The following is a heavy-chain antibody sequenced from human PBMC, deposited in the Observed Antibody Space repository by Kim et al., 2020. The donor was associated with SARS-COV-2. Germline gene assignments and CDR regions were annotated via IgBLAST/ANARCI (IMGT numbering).Heavy chain of an antibody. D-gene: IGHD3-22*01. J-gene: IGHJ6*02. CDR3: AKAGAFGIGDYYYDSRGTGMDV. CDR2: ISYDGSNK. Sequence: GGSLRLSCVASGFTFSSYGMHWVRQAPGKGLGWVAVISYDGSNKYYADSVKGRFTISRDNSKNTLYLQMNSLRAEDTAVYYCAKAGAFGIGDYYYDSRGTGMDVWGQGTTVTVSS. CDR1: GFTFSSYG. V-gene: IGHV3-30*18.